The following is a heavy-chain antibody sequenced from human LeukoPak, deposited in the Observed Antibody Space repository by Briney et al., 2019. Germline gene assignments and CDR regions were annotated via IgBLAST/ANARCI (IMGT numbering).Heavy chain of an antibody. CDR1: GFTFSIYG. J-gene: IGHJ4*02. Sequence: PGRSLRLSCAASGFTFSIYGMHCVRQAPGEGLVWVAVIWYDESNKYYADSVKGRFTISRDNSKNTLYLQMNSLRAEDTAVYYCARGGITGTKYYFDYWGQGTLVTVSS. V-gene: IGHV3-33*01. D-gene: IGHD1-20*01. CDR2: IWYDESNK. CDR3: ARGGITGTKYYFDY.